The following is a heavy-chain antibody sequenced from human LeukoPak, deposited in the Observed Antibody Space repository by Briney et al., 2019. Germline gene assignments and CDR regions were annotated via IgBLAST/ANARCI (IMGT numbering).Heavy chain of an antibody. D-gene: IGHD3-16*01. CDR2: ISSSSSYI. J-gene: IGHJ4*02. CDR3: ARVLGEFTYYFDY. Sequence: GGSLRLSCAVSGFTFSSYSMNWVRQAPGKGLEWVSSISSSSSYIYYADSVKGRFTISRDNAKNSLYLQMNSLRAEDTAVYYCARVLGEFTYYFDYWGQGTLVTVSS. CDR1: GFTFSSYS. V-gene: IGHV3-21*01.